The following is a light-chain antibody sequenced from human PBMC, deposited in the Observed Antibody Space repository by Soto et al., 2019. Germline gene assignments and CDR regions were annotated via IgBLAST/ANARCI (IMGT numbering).Light chain of an antibody. Sequence: QSVVTQPASVSGSPGQSITISCTGTNSDIGYYNFVSWYQHHPGKAPKLIIYEVSNRPSGVSRRFSGSKSGNTASQTISGLQTEDEADYYCSSYTTSSSYVFGTGTKLTVL. CDR1: NSDIGYYNF. CDR3: SSYTTSSSYV. CDR2: EVS. J-gene: IGLJ1*01. V-gene: IGLV2-14*01.